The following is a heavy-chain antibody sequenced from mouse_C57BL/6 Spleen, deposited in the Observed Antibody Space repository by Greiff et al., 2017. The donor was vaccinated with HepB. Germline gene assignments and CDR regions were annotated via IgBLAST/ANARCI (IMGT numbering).Heavy chain of an antibody. D-gene: IGHD1-1*01. CDR1: GYTFTTYP. J-gene: IGHJ3*01. CDR2: FHPYNDDT. Sequence: VQRVESGAELVKPGASVKMSCKASGYTFTTYPIEWMKQNHGKSLEWIGNFHPYNDDTKYNEKFKGKATLTVEKSSSTVYCELSRLTSDDTAVYYCARRGDYSWFAYWGQGTLVTVSA. CDR3: ARRGDYSWFAY. V-gene: IGHV1-47*01.